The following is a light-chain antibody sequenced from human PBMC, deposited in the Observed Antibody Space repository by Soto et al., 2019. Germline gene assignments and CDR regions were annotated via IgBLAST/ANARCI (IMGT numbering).Light chain of an antibody. J-gene: IGKJ1*01. CDR2: GAS. CDR3: QQYNNWPPM. CDR1: QSVSSN. Sequence: EIVMMQSPATLSVSPGERATLSCRASQSVSSNLAWYQQKPGQAPRLLIYGASTRATGIPARFSGSGSGTEFTLTISSLQSEDFAVYYCQQYNNWPPMFGQGTKVDIK. V-gene: IGKV3-15*01.